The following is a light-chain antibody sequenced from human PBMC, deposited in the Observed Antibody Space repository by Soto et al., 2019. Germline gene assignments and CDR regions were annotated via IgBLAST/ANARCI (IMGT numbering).Light chain of an antibody. CDR2: EVS. CDR1: SSDVGGYNC. V-gene: IGLV2-14*01. J-gene: IGLJ3*02. CDR3: SSYTSSTLLV. Sequence: QSALTQPASVSGSPGQSITISCTGTSSDVGGYNCVSWYQQHPGKAPKLMIYEVSNRPSGVSNRFSGSKSGNTASLTISGLQAEDEADYYCSSYTSSTLLVFGGGTKLTVL.